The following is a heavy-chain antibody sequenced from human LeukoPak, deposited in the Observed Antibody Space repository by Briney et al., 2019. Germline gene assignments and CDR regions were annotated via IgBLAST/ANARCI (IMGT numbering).Heavy chain of an antibody. V-gene: IGHV4-39*07. D-gene: IGHD3-16*01. J-gene: IGHJ5*02. CDR1: GGSISSNSHY. CDR2: IFHNGNT. CDR3: ARVGWGNVAAYPNWLDP. Sequence: SETLSVTCTVSGGSISSNSHYWGWIRQPPGTGLEWIANIFHNGNTAYNPSLKRRVTISIDTSQNQLSLRLSSVTAADTAVYYCARVGWGNVAAYPNWLDPWGQGTVVTVSS.